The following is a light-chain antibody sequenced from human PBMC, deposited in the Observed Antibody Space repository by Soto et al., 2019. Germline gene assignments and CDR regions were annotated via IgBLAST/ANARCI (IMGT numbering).Light chain of an antibody. Sequence: DIVMTQSPDSLAVSLGGRATINCKSSQSVLYRSNNKNYLAWYQQKPGQPPKLLIYWASTRESGVPDRFSGSGSATDFTLTISSLQAEAVAVYYCQQYYSTPWTFGQGTKVEIK. V-gene: IGKV4-1*01. J-gene: IGKJ1*01. CDR1: QSVLYRSNNKNY. CDR2: WAS. CDR3: QQYYSTPWT.